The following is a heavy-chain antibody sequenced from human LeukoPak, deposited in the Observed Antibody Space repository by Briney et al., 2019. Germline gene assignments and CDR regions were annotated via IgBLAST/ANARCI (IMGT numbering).Heavy chain of an antibody. Sequence: PSRTLSLTCTVSGGSISSGDYYWSWIRQPPEKGLEWIGYIYYSGSTYYNPSLKSRVTISVDTSKNQFSLKLSSVTAADTAVYYCARATDYGDLFDYWGQGTLVTVSS. V-gene: IGHV4-30-4*01. D-gene: IGHD4-17*01. J-gene: IGHJ4*02. CDR3: ARATDYGDLFDY. CDR1: GGSISSGDYY. CDR2: IYYSGST.